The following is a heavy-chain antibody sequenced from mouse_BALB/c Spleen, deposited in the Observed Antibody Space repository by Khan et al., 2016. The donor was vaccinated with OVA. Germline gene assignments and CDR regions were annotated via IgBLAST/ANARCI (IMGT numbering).Heavy chain of an antibody. CDR2: INPSTDYT. CDR1: GYTFTSYW. CDR3: VNHGSSSAWFTY. D-gene: IGHD1-1*01. Sequence: QVQLQQSGAELARPGASVKMSCKASGYTFTSYWTHWVKQRPGQGLEWIGYINPSTDYTYYNQNFKDKATLTADKSSNTAYMQLTSLTSEDSAVYYCVNHGSSSAWFTYWGQGTLVTVSA. V-gene: IGHV1-4*01. J-gene: IGHJ3*01.